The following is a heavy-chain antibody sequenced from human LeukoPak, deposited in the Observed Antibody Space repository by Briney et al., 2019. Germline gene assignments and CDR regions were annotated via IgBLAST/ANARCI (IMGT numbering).Heavy chain of an antibody. CDR3: ARLGANDAFDI. V-gene: IGHV1-2*02. CDR2: INPNSGGT. D-gene: IGHD4/OR15-4a*01. Sequence: ASVKVSCKASGYTFIGYYMHWVRQAPGQGLEWMGWINPNSGGTNYAQKFQGRVAMTRDRSISTAYMELSRLRSDDTAVYYCARLGANDAFDIWGQGTMVTVSS. CDR1: GYTFIGYY. J-gene: IGHJ3*02.